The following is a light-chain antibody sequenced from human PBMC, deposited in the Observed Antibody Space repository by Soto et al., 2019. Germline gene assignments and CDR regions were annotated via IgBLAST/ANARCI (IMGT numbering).Light chain of an antibody. CDR1: SSDVGGYNF. V-gene: IGLV2-8*01. J-gene: IGLJ2*01. CDR2: EVS. Sequence: QSALTQPPSASGSPGQSVTISCTGTSSDVGGYNFVSWYQQHPGKAPKLMIYEVSERPSGVPDRFSGSKSGNTASLTVSGLEAEDEADYYCSSYAGSNIVVFGGGTKVTVI. CDR3: SSYAGSNIVV.